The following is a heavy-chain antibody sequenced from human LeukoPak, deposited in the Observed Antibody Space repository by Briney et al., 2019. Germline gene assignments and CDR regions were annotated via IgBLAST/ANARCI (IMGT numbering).Heavy chain of an antibody. Sequence: SETLSLTCAVYGGSFSGYYWSWIRQPPGKGLEWIGEINHSGSTNYNPSLKSRVTISVDTSKNQFSLKLSSVTAADTAVYYCASPSPGFDPWGQGTMVTVSS. CDR2: INHSGST. CDR3: ASPSPGFDP. CDR1: GGSFSGYY. D-gene: IGHD3-10*01. V-gene: IGHV4-34*01. J-gene: IGHJ3*01.